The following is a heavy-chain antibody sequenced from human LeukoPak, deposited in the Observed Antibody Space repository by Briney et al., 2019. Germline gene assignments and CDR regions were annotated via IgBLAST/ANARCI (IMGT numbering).Heavy chain of an antibody. D-gene: IGHD3-22*01. CDR3: ARDERYDSSGYPFDY. J-gene: IGHJ4*02. V-gene: IGHV1-2*02. CDR1: GYTFTGYY. CDR2: INPNSGDT. Sequence: ASVKVSCKASGYTFTGYYMHWVRQAPGQGLEWMGWINPNSGDTNYAQKFQGRLTMTRDTSINTAYMELSRLRSADTAVYYCARDERYDSSGYPFDYWGQGTLVTVSS.